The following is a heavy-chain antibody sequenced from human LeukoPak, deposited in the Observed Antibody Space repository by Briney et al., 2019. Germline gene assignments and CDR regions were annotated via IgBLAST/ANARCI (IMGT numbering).Heavy chain of an antibody. V-gene: IGHV1-46*01. CDR1: GYTFTSYY. CDR3: ASKDFWSGYYNY. D-gene: IGHD3-3*01. J-gene: IGHJ4*02. Sequence: ASVKVSCNTSGYTFTSYYIHWVRQAPGQGLEWMGIIIPSGGSTNYAQKFQSRVTITADESTSTAYMELSSLRSEDTAVYYCASKDFWSGYYNYWGQGTLVTVSS. CDR2: IIPSGGST.